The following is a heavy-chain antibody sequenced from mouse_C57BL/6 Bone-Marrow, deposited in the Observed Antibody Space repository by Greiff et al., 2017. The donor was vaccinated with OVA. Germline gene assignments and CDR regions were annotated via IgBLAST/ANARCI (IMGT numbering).Heavy chain of an antibody. CDR1: GFAFSCYG. CDR3: ARAGRYFDY. Sequence: DVMLVESGGDLVKPGGSLKLSCAASGFAFSCYGMSWVRQTPDKRLEWVATISSGGSYTYYPDSVEGRFTISRDNAKNTLYLQMSSLKSEDTAMYYRARAGRYFDYWGQGTTLTVSS. J-gene: IGHJ2*01. V-gene: IGHV5-6*02. CDR2: ISSGGSYT.